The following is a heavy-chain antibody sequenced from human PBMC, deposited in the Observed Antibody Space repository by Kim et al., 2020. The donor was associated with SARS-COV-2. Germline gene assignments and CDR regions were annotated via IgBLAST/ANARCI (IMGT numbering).Heavy chain of an antibody. CDR3: ARDVPPYYDFWSALDGFDP. J-gene: IGHJ5*02. V-gene: IGHV1-18*01. Sequence: ASVKVSCKTSGYNFISFGINWVRQAPGQGLEWMGWISAYKGDTNYAQKFQGRVTMTTDTSTSTAYMELRSLRSDDTAVYYCARDVPPYYDFWSALDGFDPWGQGTLVTVSS. D-gene: IGHD3-3*01. CDR1: GYNFISFG. CDR2: ISAYKGDT.